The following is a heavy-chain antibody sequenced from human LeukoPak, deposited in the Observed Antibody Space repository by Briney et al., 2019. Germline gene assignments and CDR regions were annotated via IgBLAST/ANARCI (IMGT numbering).Heavy chain of an antibody. CDR3: ARDLGFVVRGFRGNWFDP. V-gene: IGHV1-8*01. J-gene: IGHJ5*02. Sequence: ASVKVSCKASGYTFTSYDINWVRQATGQGLEWLGWMNPNSGNTRYAQKFQGRVTMTRNTSISTAYMELSSLRSEDTAVYYCARDLGFVVRGFRGNWFDPWGQGTLVTVSS. CDR2: MNPNSGNT. D-gene: IGHD3-10*01. CDR1: GYTFTSYD.